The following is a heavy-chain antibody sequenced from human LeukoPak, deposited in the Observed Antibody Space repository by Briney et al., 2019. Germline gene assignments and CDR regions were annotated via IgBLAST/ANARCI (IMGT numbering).Heavy chain of an antibody. V-gene: IGHV3-23*01. Sequence: GGSLRLSCAASGSTFSTYAMTWVRQTPGKGLEWVSAVRGSGSDTYYADSVKGRFTISRDNSKNTLYLQMNSLRAEDTAVYYCARGGYCSSSICYSLNAFDIWAKGQCSPSLQ. CDR2: VRGSGSDT. J-gene: IGHJ3*02. CDR3: ARGGYCSSSICYSLNAFDI. CDR1: GSTFSTYA. D-gene: IGHD2-2*01.